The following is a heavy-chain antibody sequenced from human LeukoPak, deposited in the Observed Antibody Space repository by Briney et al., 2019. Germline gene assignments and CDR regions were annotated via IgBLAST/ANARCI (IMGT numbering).Heavy chain of an antibody. CDR1: GFTFSNYW. Sequence: TGGSLRLSCAASGFTFSNYWMSWVRQAPGKGLEWVANIKQDGSEKYYVDSVKGRFTISRDNAKNSLYLQMNSLRAEDTAVYYCARGPPGSDRAFDIWGQGTMVTVSS. V-gene: IGHV3-7*01. CDR3: ARGPPGSDRAFDI. J-gene: IGHJ3*02. D-gene: IGHD3-16*02. CDR2: IKQDGSEK.